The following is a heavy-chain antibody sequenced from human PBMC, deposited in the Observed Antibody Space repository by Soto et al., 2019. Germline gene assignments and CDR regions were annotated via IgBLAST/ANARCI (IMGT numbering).Heavy chain of an antibody. J-gene: IGHJ4*02. Sequence: GGSLRLSCAASGFTFSSYWMSWVRQAPGKGLEWVANIKQDGSEKYYVDSVKGRFTISRDNAKNSLYLQMNSLRAEDTAVYYCARDATYSGYDLNDYWGQGTLVTVSS. CDR2: IKQDGSEK. CDR3: ARDATYSGYDLNDY. D-gene: IGHD5-12*01. V-gene: IGHV3-7*01. CDR1: GFTFSSYW.